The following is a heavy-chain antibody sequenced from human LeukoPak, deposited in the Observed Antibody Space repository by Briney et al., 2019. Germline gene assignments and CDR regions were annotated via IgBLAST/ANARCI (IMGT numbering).Heavy chain of an antibody. Sequence: PSETLSLTCTVSSGSISSSSFFWAWIRQPPGKGLEWIGTVSYSGTTYYSPSLKSRVTISVDTSKNQFSLRLTSVTAADTALYYCAKLTCSSTFCPLDYWGQGTLVTVSS. CDR2: VSYSGTT. J-gene: IGHJ4*02. CDR1: SGSISSSSFF. D-gene: IGHD2-2*01. V-gene: IGHV4-39*01. CDR3: AKLTCSSTFCPLDY.